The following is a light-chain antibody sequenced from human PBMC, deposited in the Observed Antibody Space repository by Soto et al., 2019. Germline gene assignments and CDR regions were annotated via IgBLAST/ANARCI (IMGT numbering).Light chain of an antibody. CDR3: QKYGGSPT. CDR2: GAS. J-gene: IGKJ4*01. V-gene: IGKV3-20*01. Sequence: EIVLTQSPGTLSLSPGDRATLSCRASQSVTSRHLGRHQQNPGHAPRFLIYGASSRATGIPDRCSGSGSGKDFTLTSIRLEPEDFSVYYWQKYGGSPTFGGGTKVEIK. CDR1: QSVTSRH.